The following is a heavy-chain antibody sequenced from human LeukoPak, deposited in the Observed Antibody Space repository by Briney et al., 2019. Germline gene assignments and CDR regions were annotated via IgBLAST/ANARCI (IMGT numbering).Heavy chain of an antibody. D-gene: IGHD2-15*01. J-gene: IGHJ5*02. CDR1: GFTFDDYA. Sequence: PGGSLRLSCAASGFTFDDYAMRWVRQAPGKGLEWVSLISGAVGSTYYADSVKGRFTISRDNSKNSLYLQMNSLRTEDTALYYCAKDTHDCSGGSCFSNWFDPWGQGTLVTVSS. CDR2: ISGAVGST. V-gene: IGHV3-43*02. CDR3: AKDTHDCSGGSCFSNWFDP.